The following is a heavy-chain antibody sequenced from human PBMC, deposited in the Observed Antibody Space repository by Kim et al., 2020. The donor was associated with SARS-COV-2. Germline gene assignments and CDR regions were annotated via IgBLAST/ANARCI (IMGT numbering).Heavy chain of an antibody. CDR2: IIPILGIA. J-gene: IGHJ6*02. CDR3: ARGPYYDILTGYYDYYYYYGMDV. Sequence: SVKVSCKASGGTFSSYAISWVRQAPGQGLEWMGRIIPILGIANYAQKFQGRVTITADKSTSTAYMELSSLRSEDTAVYYCARGPYYDILTGYYDYYYYYGMDVWGQGTTVTVSS. V-gene: IGHV1-69*04. D-gene: IGHD3-9*01. CDR1: GGTFSSYA.